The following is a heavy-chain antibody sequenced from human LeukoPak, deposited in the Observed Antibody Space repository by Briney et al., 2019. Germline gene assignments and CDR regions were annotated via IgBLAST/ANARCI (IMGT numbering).Heavy chain of an antibody. CDR1: GFTFGDYA. CDR2: INQDGSEK. CDR3: ARDSGTYTSDY. V-gene: IGHV3-7*01. J-gene: IGHJ4*02. D-gene: IGHD1-26*01. Sequence: PGGSLRLSSTASGFTFGDYAMSWFRQAPGKGLEWVANINQDGSEKYDVDSAKGRFTTSRDNAKNSLYLQMNRLRVEDTAMYYCARDSGTYTSDYWGQGTLVTVSS.